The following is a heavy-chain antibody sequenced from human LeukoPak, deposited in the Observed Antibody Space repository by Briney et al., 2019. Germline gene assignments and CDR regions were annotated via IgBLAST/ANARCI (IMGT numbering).Heavy chain of an antibody. CDR1: GFTFDDYG. CDR2: INGKGDST. V-gene: IGHV3-20*04. CDR3: ARGIAVAGTPDAFDI. D-gene: IGHD6-19*01. Sequence: GGSLRLSCAASGFTFDDYGMTWVRQVPGKGLYWVSGINGKGDSTGHADSVKGRFTISRDNAKNSLYLQMNSLRAEDTALYYCARGIAVAGTPDAFDIWGQGTLVTVAS. J-gene: IGHJ3*02.